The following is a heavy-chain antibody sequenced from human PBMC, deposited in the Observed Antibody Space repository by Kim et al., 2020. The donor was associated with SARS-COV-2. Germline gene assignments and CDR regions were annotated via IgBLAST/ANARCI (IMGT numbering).Heavy chain of an antibody. Sequence: GGSLRLSCAASGFTFSSYWIHWVRQATGKGLVWVSRIKSDGRTTSYADSVKGRFTISRDNVKNTLYLQMNSLRAEDTAVYYCARDLEGSGYYPYYYGMDV. CDR1: GFTFSSYW. J-gene: IGHJ6*01. V-gene: IGHV3-74*01. CDR2: IKSDGRTT. CDR3: ARDLEGSGYYPYYYGMDV. D-gene: IGHD3-22*01.